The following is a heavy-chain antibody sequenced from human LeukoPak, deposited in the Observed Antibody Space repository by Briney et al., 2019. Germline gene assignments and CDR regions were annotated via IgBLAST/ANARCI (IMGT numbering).Heavy chain of an antibody. V-gene: IGHV3-7*01. CDR1: GFTFSSHH. CDR3: ARMSSYCDY. D-gene: IGHD2-2*01. J-gene: IGHJ4*02. CDR2: IKPDGSEK. Sequence: GGPLRLFCVASGFTFSSHHRNGVRQTLAKGLESVATIKPDGSEKYYVDSVKGRFTISRDNAKSSLYLQMNSLRAEDTGVYFCARMSSYCDYWGQGTLVTVSS.